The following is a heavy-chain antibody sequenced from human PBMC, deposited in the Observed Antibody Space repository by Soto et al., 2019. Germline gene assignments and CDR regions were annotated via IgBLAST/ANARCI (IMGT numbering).Heavy chain of an antibody. V-gene: IGHV3-33*01. D-gene: IGHD6-19*01. CDR2: IWYDGSNK. CDR3: ARLRYSSGWLDY. Sequence: VAVIWYDGSNKYYADSVKGRFTISRDNSKNTLYLQMNSLRAEDTAVYYCARLRYSSGWLDYWGQGTLVTVSS. J-gene: IGHJ4*02.